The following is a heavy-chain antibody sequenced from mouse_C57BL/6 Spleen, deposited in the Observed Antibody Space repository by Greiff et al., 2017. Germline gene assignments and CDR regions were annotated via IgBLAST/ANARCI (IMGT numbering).Heavy chain of an antibody. CDR1: GYTFTSYW. Sequence: QVQLKQPGAELVRPGSSVKLSCKASGYTFTSYWMHWVKQRPIQGLEWIGNIDPSDSETHYNQKFKDKATLTVDKSSSTAYMQLSSLTSEDSAVYYCARRWLLDYYAMDYWGKGTSVTVSS. V-gene: IGHV1-52*01. D-gene: IGHD2-3*01. J-gene: IGHJ4*01. CDR2: IDPSDSET. CDR3: ARRWLLDYYAMDY.